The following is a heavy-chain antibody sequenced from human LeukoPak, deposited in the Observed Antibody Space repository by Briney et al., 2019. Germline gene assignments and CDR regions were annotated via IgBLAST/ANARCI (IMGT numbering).Heavy chain of an antibody. CDR2: INPSGGST. V-gene: IGHV1-46*01. CDR3: ARDLLAATWFAAGLLYQGLPDY. D-gene: IGHD2-15*01. J-gene: IGHJ4*02. Sequence: SVKVSCKXSGYIFTSYYMHWVRQAPGQGLEWMGIINPSGGSTSYAQKFQGRVTMTRDTSTSTVYMELSSLRSEDTAVYYCARDLLAATWFAAGLLYQGLPDYWGQGTLVTVSS. CDR1: GYIFTSYY.